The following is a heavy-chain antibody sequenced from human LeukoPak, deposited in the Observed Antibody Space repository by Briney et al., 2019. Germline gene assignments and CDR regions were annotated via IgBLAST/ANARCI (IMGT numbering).Heavy chain of an antibody. D-gene: IGHD5-18*01. J-gene: IGHJ4*02. CDR2: ISSSSSYI. V-gene: IGHV3-21*01. Sequence: GGSLRLSCAASGFTFSSYSMNWVRQAPRKGLEWVSSISSSSSYIYYADSVKGRFTISRDNAKNSLYLQMNSLRAEDTAVYYCAREKDSYGTYYFDYWGQGTLVTVSS. CDR1: GFTFSSYS. CDR3: AREKDSYGTYYFDY.